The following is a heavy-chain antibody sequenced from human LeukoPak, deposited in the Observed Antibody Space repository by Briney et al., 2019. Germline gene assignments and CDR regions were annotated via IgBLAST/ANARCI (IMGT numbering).Heavy chain of an antibody. CDR1: GFTSRGYA. CDR3: AKVIWRGISSSGKSGSDY. J-gene: IGHJ4*02. D-gene: IGHD6-6*01. Sequence: GGSLRLSCAAPGFTSRGYAMSTVRQAPGKGLEWVSAISGSGGSTYYANSVKGRFTISRDNSKNTLYLQMNSLGAEDTAVYYCAKVIWRGISSSGKSGSDYWGQGTLVTVSS. CDR2: ISGSGGST. V-gene: IGHV3-23*01.